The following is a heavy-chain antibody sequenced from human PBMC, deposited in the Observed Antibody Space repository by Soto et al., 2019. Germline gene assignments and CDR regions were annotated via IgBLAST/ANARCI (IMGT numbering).Heavy chain of an antibody. Sequence: AGESLKISCKGSGYSFTNYWIAWVRQMPGKGLEYMGIIYPSDSDTRYSPSFQGQVTISADKSISTAYLQWSSLKASDTAIYYCARHGFYGDYSSNYFDPWGQGTLVTVSS. V-gene: IGHV5-51*01. D-gene: IGHD4-17*01. CDR3: ARHGFYGDYSSNYFDP. J-gene: IGHJ5*02. CDR2: IYPSDSDT. CDR1: GYSFTNYW.